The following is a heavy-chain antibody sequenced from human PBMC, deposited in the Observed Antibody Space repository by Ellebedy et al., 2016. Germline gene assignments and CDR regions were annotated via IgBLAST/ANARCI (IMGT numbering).Heavy chain of an antibody. Sequence: GGSPRLSCAASGFTFSSYSMNWVRQAPGKGLEWVSSISSSSSYIYYADSVKGRFTISRDNAKNSLFLQMNSLRAEDTAVYFCARDVLMTTVTTGGFDYWGQGTLVTVSS. D-gene: IGHD4-11*01. CDR3: ARDVLMTTVTTGGFDY. CDR1: GFTFSSYS. J-gene: IGHJ4*02. CDR2: ISSSSSYI. V-gene: IGHV3-21*01.